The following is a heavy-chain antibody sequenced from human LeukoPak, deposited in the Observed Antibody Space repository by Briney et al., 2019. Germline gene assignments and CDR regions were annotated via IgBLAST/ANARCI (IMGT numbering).Heavy chain of an antibody. CDR2: IYYSGST. V-gene: IGHV4-61*01. Sequence: SETLSLTCTVSGGSVSSGSYYWSWIRQPPGKGLEWCGYIYYSGSTNYNPSLKSRVTISVDTSKTQFSLKLSSVTAADTAVYYCASSEVVVPAAILGPFDYWGQGTLVTVSS. CDR1: GGSVSSGSYY. D-gene: IGHD2-2*02. CDR3: ASSEVVVPAAILGPFDY. J-gene: IGHJ4*02.